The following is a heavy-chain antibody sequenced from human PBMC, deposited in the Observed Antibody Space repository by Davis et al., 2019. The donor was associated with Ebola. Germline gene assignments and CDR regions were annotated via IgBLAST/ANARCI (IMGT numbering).Heavy chain of an antibody. CDR1: GGSFSGYY. V-gene: IGHV4-59*10. CDR3: ARGTVGTASGYLYYFDY. Sequence: PSETLSLTCAVYGGSFSGYYWSWIRQPAGKGLEWIGRIYTSGSTNYNPSLKSRVTMSVDTSKNQFSLKLSSVTAADTAVYYCARGTVGTASGYLYYFDYWGQGTLVTVSS. D-gene: IGHD3-22*01. CDR2: IYTSGST. J-gene: IGHJ4*02.